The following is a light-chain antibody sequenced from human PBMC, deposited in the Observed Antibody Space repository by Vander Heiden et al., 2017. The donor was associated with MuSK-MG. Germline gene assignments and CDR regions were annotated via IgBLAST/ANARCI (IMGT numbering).Light chain of an antibody. J-gene: IGLJ3*02. CDR3: SSYTSSSSLV. CDR1: SSDIGVYNY. V-gene: IGLV2-14*01. CDR2: DVN. Sequence: QSALTHPAPVSGSPGHSITISCTGTSSDIGVYNYVSWYQQHPGKVPKLMIYDVNNRPSGLSNRFSGSKSGNTASLTISGLQAEDEADYYCSSYTSSSSLVFGGGTKLTVL.